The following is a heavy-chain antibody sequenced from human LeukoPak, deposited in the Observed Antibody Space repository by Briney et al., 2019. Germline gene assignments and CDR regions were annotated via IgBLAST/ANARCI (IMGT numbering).Heavy chain of an antibody. CDR3: ARDQYCSSTSCSPPSYYYGMDV. CDR1: GFTFSSYA. Sequence: GGSLRLSCAASGFTFSSYAMHWVRQAPGKGLEWVAVISYDGSNKYYADSVKDRFTISRDNTKNTLYLQMNSLRAEDTAVYYCARDQYCSSTSCSPPSYYYGMDVWGKGTTVTVSS. CDR2: ISYDGSNK. D-gene: IGHD2-2*01. J-gene: IGHJ6*04. V-gene: IGHV3-30*04.